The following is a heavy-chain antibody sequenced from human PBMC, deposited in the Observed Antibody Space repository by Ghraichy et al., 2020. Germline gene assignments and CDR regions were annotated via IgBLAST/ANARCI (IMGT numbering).Heavy chain of an antibody. Sequence: GGSLRLSCAASGFTFSSYAMSWVRQAPGKGLEWVSAISGSGGSTYYADSVKGRFTISRDNSKNTLYLQMNSLRAEDTAVYYCAKEASQLWPTNNWFDPWGQGTLVTVSS. CDR1: GFTFSSYA. V-gene: IGHV3-23*01. J-gene: IGHJ5*02. CDR3: AKEASQLWPTNNWFDP. D-gene: IGHD5-18*01. CDR2: ISGSGGST.